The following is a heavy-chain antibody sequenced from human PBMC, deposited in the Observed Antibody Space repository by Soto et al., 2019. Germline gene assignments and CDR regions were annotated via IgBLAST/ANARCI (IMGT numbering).Heavy chain of an antibody. CDR1: GGTFSSYA. V-gene: IGHV1-69*13. J-gene: IGHJ4*02. CDR3: ATQNMGATTSNFDY. CDR2: IIPIFGTA. Sequence: ASVKVSCKASGGTFSSYAISWVRQAPGQGLEWMGGIIPIFGTANYAQKFQGRVTITADESTSTAYMELSSLRSEDTAVYYCATQNMGATTSNFDYWGQGTLVTVSS. D-gene: IGHD1-26*01.